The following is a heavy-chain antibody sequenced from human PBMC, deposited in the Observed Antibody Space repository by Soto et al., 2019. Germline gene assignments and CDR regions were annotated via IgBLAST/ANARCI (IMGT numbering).Heavy chain of an antibody. CDR2: ISYDGSNN. CDR1: GFTFDSYA. CDR3: AKDLRSSRGIDAFDI. V-gene: IGHV3-30-3*01. J-gene: IGHJ3*02. Sequence: GGSLRLSCEASGFTFDSYAMHWVRQAQAKGLEWVAVISYDGSNNYYADSVKGRFTISRDNSKNTLYLQMNSLRAEDTAVYYCAKDLRSSRGIDAFDIWGQGTMVTVSS. D-gene: IGHD6-13*01.